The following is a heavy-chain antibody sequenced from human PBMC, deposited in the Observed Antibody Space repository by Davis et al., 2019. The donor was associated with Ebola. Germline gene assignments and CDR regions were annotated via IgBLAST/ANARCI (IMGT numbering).Heavy chain of an antibody. Sequence: PGGSLRLSCAASGFTFDDYAMHWVRQAPGKGLEWVGRIKSNNEGGTTDYAAPVKDRFTISRDDSEGMVYVQMNSLKTEDTAVYYCTTGGSGWFLFNHWGQGTLVTVSA. CDR2: IKSNNEGGTT. CDR3: TTGGSGWFLFNH. V-gene: IGHV3-15*07. J-gene: IGHJ4*02. D-gene: IGHD6-19*01. CDR1: GFTFDDYA.